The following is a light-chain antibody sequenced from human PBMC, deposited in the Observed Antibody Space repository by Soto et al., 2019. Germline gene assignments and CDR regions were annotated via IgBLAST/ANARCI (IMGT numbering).Light chain of an antibody. CDR1: SSDVGGYNY. Sequence: QSVLTQPASVSGSPGQSITISCTGTSSDVGGYNYVSWYQQHPGKAPKLMIYAVSNRPSGVSNRFSGSKPGNTATLTISGLQAKDEADYYCCSYTVSGTYVFGTGTKVTVL. CDR3: CSYTVSGTYV. V-gene: IGLV2-14*01. J-gene: IGLJ1*01. CDR2: AVS.